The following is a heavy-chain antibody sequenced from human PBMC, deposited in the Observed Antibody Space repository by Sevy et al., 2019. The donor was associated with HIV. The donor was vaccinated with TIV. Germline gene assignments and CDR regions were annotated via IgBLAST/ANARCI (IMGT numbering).Heavy chain of an antibody. Sequence: ASVKVSCKASSYTDGSYGITWVRQAPGQGLEWMGWISTYNGNTKYAQKLQGRATLTTDTSTSTVYMELTNLRSDDTTVYISAGGASIPATIPDYFDYWGQGTLVTVSS. D-gene: IGHD2-2*02. V-gene: IGHV1-18*01. CDR3: AGGASIPATIPDYFDY. J-gene: IGHJ4*02. CDR1: SYTDGSYG. CDR2: ISTYNGNT.